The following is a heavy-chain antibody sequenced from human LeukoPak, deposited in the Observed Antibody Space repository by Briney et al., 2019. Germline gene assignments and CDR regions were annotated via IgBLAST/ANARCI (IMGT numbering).Heavy chain of an antibody. Sequence: GGSLRLSCAASGFTFSSYAMTWVRQPPGKGREWVSMISSGGAVTSYADSVRGRFTVSRNNSKNSFYLQMNSLRGEDRADYFCVKVFTYGNNWYYFDCWRRGSMV. D-gene: IGHD1-20*01. J-gene: IGHJ4*02. CDR3: VKVFTYGNNWYYFDC. V-gene: IGHV3-23*01. CDR2: ISSGGAVT. CDR1: GFTFSSYA.